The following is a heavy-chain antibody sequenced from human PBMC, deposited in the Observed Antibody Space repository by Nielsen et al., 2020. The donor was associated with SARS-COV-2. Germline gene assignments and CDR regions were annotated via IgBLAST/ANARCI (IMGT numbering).Heavy chain of an antibody. Sequence: ASVKVSCKVSGYTLTELSMHWVRRAPGKGLEWMGGFDPEDGETIYAQKFQGRVTMTEDTSTDTAYMELSGLRSEDTAVYYCARAGYSSSSYYYYYYYMDVWGKGTTVTVSS. J-gene: IGHJ6*03. CDR2: FDPEDGET. V-gene: IGHV1-24*01. CDR3: ARAGYSSSSYYYYYYYMDV. D-gene: IGHD6-6*01. CDR1: GYTLTELS.